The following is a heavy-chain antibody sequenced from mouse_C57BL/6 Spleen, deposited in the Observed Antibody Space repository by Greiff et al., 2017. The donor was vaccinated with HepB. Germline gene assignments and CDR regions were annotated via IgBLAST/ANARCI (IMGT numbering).Heavy chain of an antibody. CDR2: IWSDGST. J-gene: IGHJ4*01. CDR3: ARHERYDYDGGYAMDY. Sequence: VQRVESGPGLVAPSQSLSITCTVSGFSLTSYGVHWVRQPPGKGLEWLVVIWSDGSTTYNSALKSRLSISKDNSKSQVFLKMNSLQTDDTAMYYCARHERYDYDGGYAMDYWGQGTSVTVSS. V-gene: IGHV2-6-1*01. CDR1: GFSLTSYG. D-gene: IGHD2-4*01.